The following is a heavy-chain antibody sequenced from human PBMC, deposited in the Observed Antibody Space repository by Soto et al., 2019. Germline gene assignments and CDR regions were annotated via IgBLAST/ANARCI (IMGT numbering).Heavy chain of an antibody. J-gene: IGHJ4*02. CDR3: AIVSPARSGAAAGTDY. Sequence: GGSLRLSCAASGFTFSSYAMSWVRQAPGKGLEWVSAISGSGGSTYYSDSVKGRFTISRDNSKNTVYLQMNSLRAEDTAVYYCAIVSPARSGAAAGTDYWGQGTLVTVSS. CDR1: GFTFSSYA. CDR2: ISGSGGST. V-gene: IGHV3-23*01. D-gene: IGHD6-13*01.